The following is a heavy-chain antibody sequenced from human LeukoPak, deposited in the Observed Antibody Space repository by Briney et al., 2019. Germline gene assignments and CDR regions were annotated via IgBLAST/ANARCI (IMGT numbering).Heavy chain of an antibody. CDR3: ARNFPGYSSSWFLFDY. CDR2: IDLDDDK. CDR1: GFSLSTSRMC. V-gene: IGHV2-70*11. D-gene: IGHD6-13*01. J-gene: IGHJ4*02. Sequence: SGPALVKPTQTLTLTCTFSGFSLSTSRMCVSWIRQPPGKALEWLARIDLDDDKYYSTSLKTRLTISMDTSKNQVVLKMTNMDPVDTATYYCARNFPGYSSSWFLFDYWGQGTLVTVSS.